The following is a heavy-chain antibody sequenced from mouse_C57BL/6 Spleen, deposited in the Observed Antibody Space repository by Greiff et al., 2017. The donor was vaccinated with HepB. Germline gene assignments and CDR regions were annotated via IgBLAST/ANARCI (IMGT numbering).Heavy chain of an antibody. J-gene: IGHJ4*01. Sequence: VQVVESGPGLVQPSQSLSITCTVSGFSLTSYGVHWVRQSPGKGLEWLGVIWSGGSTDYNAAFISRLSISKDNSKSQVFFKMNSLQADDTAIYYCATTMVRGYYAMDYWGQGTSVTVSS. CDR1: GFSLTSYG. D-gene: IGHD2-2*01. CDR2: IWSGGST. CDR3: ATTMVRGYYAMDY. V-gene: IGHV2-2*01.